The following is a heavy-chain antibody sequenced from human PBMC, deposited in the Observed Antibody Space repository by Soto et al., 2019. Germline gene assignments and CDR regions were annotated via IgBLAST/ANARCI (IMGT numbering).Heavy chain of an antibody. Sequence: ASVKVSCKVSGYTLTELSMHWVRQAPGKGLEWMGGFDPEDGETIYAQKFQGRVTMTEDTSTDTAYMELSSLRSEDTAVYYCATQAGYSYGYDYWGQGTLVTVS. CDR2: FDPEDGET. J-gene: IGHJ4*02. CDR1: GYTLTELS. D-gene: IGHD5-18*01. CDR3: ATQAGYSYGYDY. V-gene: IGHV1-24*01.